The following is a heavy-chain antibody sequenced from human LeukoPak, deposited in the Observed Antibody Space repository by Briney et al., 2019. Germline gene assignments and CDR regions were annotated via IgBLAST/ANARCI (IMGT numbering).Heavy chain of an antibody. CDR2: ISSNGGST. J-gene: IGHJ4*02. CDR1: GFTFSSYA. Sequence: GGSLRLSCAAAGFTFSSYAMHWVRQAPGKGLEYVSGISSNGGSTYYANSVKGRFTSSRDNSKSTLYLQMGILRAEDMAVYYCARGYDFWSGYWSHSDYWGQGTLVTVSS. D-gene: IGHD3-3*01. CDR3: ARGYDFWSGYWSHSDY. V-gene: IGHV3-64*01.